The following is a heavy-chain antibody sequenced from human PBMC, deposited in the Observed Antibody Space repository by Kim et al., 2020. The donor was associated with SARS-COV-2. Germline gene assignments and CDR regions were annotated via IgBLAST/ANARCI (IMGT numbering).Heavy chain of an antibody. J-gene: IGHJ6*02. D-gene: IGHD5-12*01. CDR2: IAVGSGDT. CDR3: AASIAEYSAGWAGWVETYYHYFDF. V-gene: IGHV1-58*02. CDR1: GFNFDRSI. Sequence: SVKVSCKTIGFNFDRSIIQWMRQRRGQRPEWMGWIAVGSGDTKKAQSLLQRVTFTRDMSTRTAYMEVSSLTSEDTATYYCAASIAEYSAGWAGWVETYYHYFDFWGQGTTITVSS.